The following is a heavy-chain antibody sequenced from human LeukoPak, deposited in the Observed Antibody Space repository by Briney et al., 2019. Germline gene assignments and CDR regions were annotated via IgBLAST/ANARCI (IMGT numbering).Heavy chain of an antibody. Sequence: GASVKVSCKASGYTFTSYYMHWVRQAPGHGLEWMGIINPSGGSTSYAQKFQGRVTMTRDTSTSTVYMELSSLGSEDTAVYYCARDALKYYYDSSGYSGRGDDAFDIWGQGTMVTVSS. CDR3: ARDALKYYYDSSGYSGRGDDAFDI. J-gene: IGHJ3*02. CDR2: INPSGGST. D-gene: IGHD3-22*01. CDR1: GYTFTSYY. V-gene: IGHV1-46*01.